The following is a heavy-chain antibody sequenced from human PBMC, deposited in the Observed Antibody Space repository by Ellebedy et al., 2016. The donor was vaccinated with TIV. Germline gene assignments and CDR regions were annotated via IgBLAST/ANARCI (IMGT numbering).Heavy chain of an antibody. Sequence: SETLSLTCSVSGGGISGSGHYWGWVRQSPGKGLEWIGNIYHTGDAYYNLSLKSRVTISLDMSENQFSLRLRSVTAADTAVYYCARVPVRALQSPLDFWGQGTLVTVSS. J-gene: IGHJ4*02. D-gene: IGHD6-19*01. CDR1: GGGISGSGHY. CDR2: IYHTGDA. V-gene: IGHV4-39*07. CDR3: ARVPVRALQSPLDF.